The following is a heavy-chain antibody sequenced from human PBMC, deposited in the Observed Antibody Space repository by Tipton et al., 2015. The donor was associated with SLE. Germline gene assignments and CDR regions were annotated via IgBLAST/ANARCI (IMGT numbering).Heavy chain of an antibody. CDR2: AYASGNT. Sequence: TLSLTCTVSGGSISSYYWSWIRQPAGKGLEWIGHAYASGNTNYNPSLKSRVTMSVETSKNQFSLRLSSVTAADTAVYYCARVGDNNYDVWGQGTTVTVSS. CDR1: GGSISSYY. CDR3: ARVGDNNYDV. V-gene: IGHV4-4*07. D-gene: IGHD4-11*01. J-gene: IGHJ6*02.